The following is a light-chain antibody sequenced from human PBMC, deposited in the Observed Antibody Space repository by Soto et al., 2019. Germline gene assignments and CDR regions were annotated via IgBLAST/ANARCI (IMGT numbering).Light chain of an antibody. CDR2: DAS. J-gene: IGKJ1*01. V-gene: IGKV1-5*01. Sequence: DIQLTQSPSTLPASVGDRVTITCRASQTISSWLAWYQQKPGKAPDLLIYDASRLAGGVPSRFSGSESGTEFTLTIGSQQHDDFASYFCQQYYIYSTFGQGTKVEFK. CDR1: QTISSW. CDR3: QQYYIYST.